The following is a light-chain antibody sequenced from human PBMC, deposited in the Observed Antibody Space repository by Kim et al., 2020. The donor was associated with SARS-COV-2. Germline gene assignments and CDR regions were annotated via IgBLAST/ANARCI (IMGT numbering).Light chain of an antibody. J-gene: IGLJ2*01. CDR1: TGPVTSGHF. V-gene: IGLV7-46*01. Sequence: PGGPVTLTGKSSTGPVTSGHFPYWFQQNPGQAPRTLIYDTGNGHSWTPARFSGSLLGGKAALTLSAAQPEDEADYYCLLSYSDSRVFGGGTQLTVL. CDR3: LLSYSDSRV. CDR2: DTG.